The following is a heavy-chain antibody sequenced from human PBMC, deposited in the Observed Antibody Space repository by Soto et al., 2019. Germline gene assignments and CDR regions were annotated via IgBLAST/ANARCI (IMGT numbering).Heavy chain of an antibody. D-gene: IGHD6-25*01. J-gene: IGHJ4*02. CDR1: GYTFTDYS. Sequence: ASVKVSCKASGYTFTDYSMHLGRQAPGQGVEWMGWINPNSGGTNYAQKFQGWVTMTRDTSISTAYMDLSRLRSDDTAVYYCARAQYTSGEGAFDYWGQGTVVTVSS. CDR3: ARAQYTSGEGAFDY. CDR2: INPNSGGT. V-gene: IGHV1-2*04.